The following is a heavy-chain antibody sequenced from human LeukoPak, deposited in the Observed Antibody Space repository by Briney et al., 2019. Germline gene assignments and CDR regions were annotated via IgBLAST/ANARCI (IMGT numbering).Heavy chain of an antibody. CDR2: IYHSGST. J-gene: IGHJ4*02. CDR3: ARTEGYCTNGVCSPGFFDY. CDR1: GGSISSGGYY. D-gene: IGHD2-8*01. V-gene: IGHV4-30-2*01. Sequence: SQTLSLTCTVSGGSISSGGYYWSWIRQPPGKGLEWIGYIYHSGSTYYNPSLKSRVTIPVDRSKNQFSLKLSSVTAADTAVYYCARTEGYCTNGVCSPGFFDYWGQGTLVTVSS.